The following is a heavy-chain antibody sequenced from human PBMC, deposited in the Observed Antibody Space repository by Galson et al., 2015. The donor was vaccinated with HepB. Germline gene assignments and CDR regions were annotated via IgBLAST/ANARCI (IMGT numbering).Heavy chain of an antibody. CDR1: GFTFSNYW. J-gene: IGHJ4*02. CDR3: VPDTSLVTF. D-gene: IGHD5-18*01. Sequence: SLRLSCAASGFTFSNYWMNGVRQAPGKGLEWVANIKADGSDKHYVDSVKGRFTISRDNAKNSLNLQMNSLRAEDTAVYYCVPDTSLVTFWGQGTLVTVSS. V-gene: IGHV3-7*01. CDR2: IKADGSDK.